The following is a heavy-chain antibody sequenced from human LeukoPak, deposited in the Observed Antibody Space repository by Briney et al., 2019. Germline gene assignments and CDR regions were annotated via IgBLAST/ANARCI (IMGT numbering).Heavy chain of an antibody. CDR1: GFTFSSYG. D-gene: IGHD6-19*01. CDR3: AKASQGSGWTILDY. V-gene: IGHV3-30*18. Sequence: GGSLRLSCAASGFTFSSYGTHWVRQAPGKGLEWVAVISYDGSNKYYADSVKGRFTISRDNSKNTLYLQMNSLRAEDTAVYYCAKASQGSGWTILDYWGQGTLVTVSS. CDR2: ISYDGSNK. J-gene: IGHJ4*02.